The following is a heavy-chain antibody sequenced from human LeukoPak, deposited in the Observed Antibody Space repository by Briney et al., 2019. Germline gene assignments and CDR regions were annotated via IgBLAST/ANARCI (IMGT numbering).Heavy chain of an antibody. CDR2: IYYSGST. CDR1: GGSISSSSYY. CDR3: ARVWDTAFDI. Sequence: SETLSLTCTVSGGSISSSSYYWGWIRQPPGKGLEWIGSIYYSGSTYYNPSLKSRVTISVDTSKNQFSLKLSSVTAADTAVYYCARVWDTAFDIWGQGTTVTVSS. J-gene: IGHJ3*02. D-gene: IGHD5-18*01. V-gene: IGHV4-39*07.